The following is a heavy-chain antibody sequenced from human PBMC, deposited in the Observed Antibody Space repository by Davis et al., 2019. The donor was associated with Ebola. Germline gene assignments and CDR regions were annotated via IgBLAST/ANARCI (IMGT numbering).Heavy chain of an antibody. Sequence: SLKISCAASGFTFDDYAMHWVRQAPGKGLEWVSGISWNSGSIGYADSVKGRFTISRDNAKNSLYLQMNSLRAEDTALYHCARGVTGYYHDAFDIWGQGTMVTVSS. J-gene: IGHJ3*02. CDR3: ARGVTGYYHDAFDI. V-gene: IGHV3-9*01. D-gene: IGHD3-9*01. CDR2: ISWNSGSI. CDR1: GFTFDDYA.